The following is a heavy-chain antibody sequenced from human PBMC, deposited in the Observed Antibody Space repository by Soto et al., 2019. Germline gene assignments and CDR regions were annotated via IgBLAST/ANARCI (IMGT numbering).Heavy chain of an antibody. CDR2: IYWDGDR. J-gene: IGHJ5*02. V-gene: IGHV2-5*02. CDR1: GFSLSTSGAA. CDR3: AHRATMTIFGLIIDNGVWFDP. Sequence: QITLKESGPPLVKPTQTLTLTCTFSGFSLSTSGAAVGWIRQPPGRALEWLALIYWDGDRRYNPSLQSRLTIDKDTSRNQVALTLTSVDPADTATYYCAHRATMTIFGLIIDNGVWFDPWGQGTLVTVSS. D-gene: IGHD3-3*01.